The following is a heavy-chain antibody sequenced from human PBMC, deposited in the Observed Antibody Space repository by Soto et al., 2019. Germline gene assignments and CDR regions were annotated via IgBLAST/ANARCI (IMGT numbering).Heavy chain of an antibody. J-gene: IGHJ6*02. V-gene: IGHV1-69*12. D-gene: IGHD1-1*01. CDR2: IMPVFPTP. CDR1: GGTFSTSA. CDR3: ARDKDRLQLGGNYYYILDV. Sequence: QVQLVQSGAEVKKPGSSVKVSCKTSGGTFSTSAISWVRQAPGQGFEWVGGIMPVFPTPDYAQNFQGRVTITADDSTNTAYLELISLRADDTAVYYCARDKDRLQLGGNYYYILDVWGQGTAITVSS.